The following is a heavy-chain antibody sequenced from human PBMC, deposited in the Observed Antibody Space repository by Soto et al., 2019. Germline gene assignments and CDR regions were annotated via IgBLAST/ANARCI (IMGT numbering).Heavy chain of an antibody. Sequence: GGSLRLSCAASGLTFSSYAMSWVRQAPGKGLEWVAAIIGSGSSTYYADSGKGRFTISRDNSKNTVYLQMNSLSAEVTAVSYCAKDQRQWVVPRRALDIWGQGTMVTVSS. D-gene: IGHD6-19*01. V-gene: IGHV3-23*01. CDR2: IIGSGSST. CDR1: GLTFSSYA. CDR3: AKDQRQWVVPRRALDI. J-gene: IGHJ3*02.